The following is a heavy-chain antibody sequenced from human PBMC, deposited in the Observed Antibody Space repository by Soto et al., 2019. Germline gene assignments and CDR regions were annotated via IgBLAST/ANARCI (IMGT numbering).Heavy chain of an antibody. Sequence: QVQLVESGGGVVQPGRSLRLSCAASGFTFSSYPLHWVRQVPGKGLEWVSVISYDGNNKYYADSVKGRFTISRDNSKYMLYLQMNSLRGEDTAVYYCARMTTEVAAFDYWGQGTLVTVSS. CDR3: ARMTTEVAAFDY. D-gene: IGHD4-17*01. CDR1: GFTFSSYP. V-gene: IGHV3-30-3*01. J-gene: IGHJ4*02. CDR2: ISYDGNNK.